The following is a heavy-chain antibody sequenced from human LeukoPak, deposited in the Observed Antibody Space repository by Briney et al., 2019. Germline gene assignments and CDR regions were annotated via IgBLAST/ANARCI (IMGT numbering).Heavy chain of an antibody. Sequence: PSETLSLTCAVYGGSFSGYYWSWIRQPPGKGLEWIGEINHSGSNNYNPSLKSRVTISVDTSKNQFSLNLSSVTAADTAFYYCASQGHHGKIVGTTLSYFYMDVWGKGTTVTVSS. CDR1: GGSFSGYY. V-gene: IGHV4-34*01. CDR3: ASQGHHGKIVGTTLSYFYMDV. D-gene: IGHD1-26*01. J-gene: IGHJ6*03. CDR2: INHSGSN.